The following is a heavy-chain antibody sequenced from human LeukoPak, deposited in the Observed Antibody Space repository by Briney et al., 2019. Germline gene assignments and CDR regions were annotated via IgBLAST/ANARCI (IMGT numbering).Heavy chain of an antibody. D-gene: IGHD4-17*01. CDR2: ISYDGSSK. J-gene: IGHJ4*02. CDR3: ARGRVTTVTTVGSDY. CDR1: GFTFSSYA. Sequence: GGSLRLSCAASGFTFSSYAMHWVRQAPGKGLEWVAVISYDGSSKYYADSVKGRFTISRDNSKNTLFLQMNSLRAGDTAVYYCARGRVTTVTTVGSDYWGQGTLVTVSS. V-gene: IGHV3-30-3*01.